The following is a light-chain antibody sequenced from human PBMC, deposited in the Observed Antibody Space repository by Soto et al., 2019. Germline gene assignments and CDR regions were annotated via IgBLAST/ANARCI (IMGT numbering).Light chain of an antibody. V-gene: IGLV2-14*01. CDR2: EVS. CDR1: SSDVGGYNY. Sequence: QSALTQPASVSGSPGQSITISCTGTSSDVGGYNYVSWYQQHPGKAPKLMIYEVSNRPSGVSNRFSGSKSGTTASLTISGLQAEDEADYYCSSYTSNSTLDVFGTGTKLTVL. J-gene: IGLJ1*01. CDR3: SSYTSNSTLDV.